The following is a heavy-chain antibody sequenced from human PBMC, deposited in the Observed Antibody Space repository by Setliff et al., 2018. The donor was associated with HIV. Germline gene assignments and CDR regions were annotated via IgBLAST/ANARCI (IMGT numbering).Heavy chain of an antibody. V-gene: IGHV4-39*07. CDR1: AGSIRSSTYY. J-gene: IGHJ6*03. Sequence: PSETLSLTCTVSAGSIRSSTYYWAWIRQPPGQGLEWIGTIYYSGSTYYNPSLKSRATISVDTSKNQFSLQLNSVTAADTAVYFCARGDGTKYYYYYYMDVWGKGTTVTVSS. D-gene: IGHD1-7*01. CDR3: ARGDGTKYYYYYYMDV. CDR2: IYYSGST.